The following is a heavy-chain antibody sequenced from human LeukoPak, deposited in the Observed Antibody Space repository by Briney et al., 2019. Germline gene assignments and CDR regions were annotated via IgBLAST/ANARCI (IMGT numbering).Heavy chain of an antibody. Sequence: GGSLRLSCAASGFTFSSYGMHWVRQAPGKGLEWVSVISDSGSITYYADSVKGRFTISRDNSKNTLFLQMNSLRVEDTAVYYCAKDARRPSGWYFFDYWGQGTLVTVSS. D-gene: IGHD6-19*01. CDR2: ISDSGSIT. V-gene: IGHV3-23*01. CDR3: AKDARRPSGWYFFDY. CDR1: GFTFSSYG. J-gene: IGHJ4*02.